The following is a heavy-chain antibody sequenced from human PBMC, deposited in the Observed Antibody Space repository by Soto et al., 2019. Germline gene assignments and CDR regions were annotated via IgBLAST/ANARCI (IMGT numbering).Heavy chain of an antibody. D-gene: IGHD2-2*01. V-gene: IGHV5-51*01. Sequence: GESLKISCKGSGYSFTSYWIGWVRQMPGKGLEWMGIIYPGDSDTRYSPSFQGQVTISADKSISTAYLQWSSLKASDTAMYYCARRYCSSTSCTRGGWFDPCGQGTLVTVS. CDR2: IYPGDSDT. CDR1: GYSFTSYW. J-gene: IGHJ5*02. CDR3: ARRYCSSTSCTRGGWFDP.